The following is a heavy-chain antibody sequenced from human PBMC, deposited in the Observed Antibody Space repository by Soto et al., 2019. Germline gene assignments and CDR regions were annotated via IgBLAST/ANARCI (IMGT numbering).Heavy chain of an antibody. Sequence: SETLSLTFPVSFYSISSGYSWGWIRQPPGKGLEWIGSLSPIWRTYYNPSLKSRVTISVDTSKNQFSLTLSSVTAADKGVYYCARDFWGSTHGDYYYYGMDVWGQGTTVTVS. CDR3: ARDFWGSTHGDYYYYGMDV. V-gene: IGHV4-38-2*02. CDR2: LSPIWRT. D-gene: IGHD3-16*01. CDR1: FYSISSGYS. J-gene: IGHJ6*02.